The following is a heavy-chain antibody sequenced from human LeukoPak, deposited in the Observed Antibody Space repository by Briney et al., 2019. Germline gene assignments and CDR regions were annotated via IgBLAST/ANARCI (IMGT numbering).Heavy chain of an antibody. J-gene: IGHJ4*02. D-gene: IGHD1-26*01. Sequence: ASVKVSCKVSGYTLTELSMHWVRQAPGKGLEWMGWINPNSGGTNYAQKFQGRVTMTRDTSISTAYMELSRLRSDDTAVYYCARYPRPVGATSSYYFDYWGQGTLVTVSS. CDR3: ARYPRPVGATSSYYFDY. V-gene: IGHV1-2*02. CDR2: INPNSGGT. CDR1: GYTLTELS.